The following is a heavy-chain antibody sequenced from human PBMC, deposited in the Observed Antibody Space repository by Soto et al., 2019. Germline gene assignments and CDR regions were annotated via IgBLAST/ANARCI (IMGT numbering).Heavy chain of an antibody. Sequence: VQLVESGGGVVQPGRSLRLSCAASGFTFSSYGMHWVRQAPGKGLEWVAVISYDGSNKYYADSVKGRFTISRDNSKNTLYLQMNSLRAEDTAVYYCAKDRLDEEYFDLWGRGTLVTVSS. J-gene: IGHJ2*01. CDR1: GFTFSSYG. CDR2: ISYDGSNK. V-gene: IGHV3-30*18. CDR3: AKDRLDEEYFDL.